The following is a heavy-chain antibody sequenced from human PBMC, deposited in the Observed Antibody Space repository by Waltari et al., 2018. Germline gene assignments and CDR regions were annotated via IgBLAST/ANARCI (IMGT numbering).Heavy chain of an antibody. CDR3: ARQASSTHYDDFDY. Sequence: QLQLQESGPGLVKPSETLSLICIVSGGSISSSSYYWGWIRQPPGKGLEWIASIYYSGFTYYNPSLKSRVTISVDTSKNQLSLTLNSVTAADTAVYYCARQASSTHYDDFDYWGQGTLVTVSS. D-gene: IGHD6-13*01. V-gene: IGHV4-39*01. J-gene: IGHJ4*02. CDR2: IYYSGFT. CDR1: GGSISSSSYY.